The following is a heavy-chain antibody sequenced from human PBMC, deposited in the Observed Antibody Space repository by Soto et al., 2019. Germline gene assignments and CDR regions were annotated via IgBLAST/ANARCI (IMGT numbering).Heavy chain of an antibody. CDR2: ISGSDGNT. CDR1: GFIFRSYG. J-gene: IGHJ3*02. CDR3: AKSSWGIVDAFDI. Sequence: QAGGSLRLSCAASGFIFRSYGMSWVRQTPGKGLEWVSVISGSDGNTLYADSVKGRFTISRDNSKNTLYLQMNSLRAEDTAVYFCAKSSWGIVDAFDIWGQGTMVTVSS. V-gene: IGHV3-23*01. D-gene: IGHD6-13*01.